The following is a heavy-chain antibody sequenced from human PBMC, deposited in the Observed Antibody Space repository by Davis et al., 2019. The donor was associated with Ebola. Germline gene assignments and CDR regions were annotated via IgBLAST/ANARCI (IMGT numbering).Heavy chain of an antibody. CDR3: ARDQRVLWFREQAGGWFDP. J-gene: IGHJ5*02. CDR1: GYTFTSYG. Sequence: ASVKVSCKASGYTFTSYGISWVRQAPGQGLEWMGWISAYNGNTNYAQKFQGRVTMTRDTSTSTVYMELSSLRSEDTAVYYCARDQRVLWFREQAGGWFDPWGQGTLVTVSS. D-gene: IGHD3-10*01. CDR2: ISAYNGNT. V-gene: IGHV1-18*01.